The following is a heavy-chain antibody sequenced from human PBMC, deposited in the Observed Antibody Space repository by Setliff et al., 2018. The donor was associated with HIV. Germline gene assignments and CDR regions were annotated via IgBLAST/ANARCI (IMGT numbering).Heavy chain of an antibody. CDR1: GYTFTSYD. CDR2: VNPNSGNT. D-gene: IGHD4-17*01. J-gene: IGHJ6*03. V-gene: IGHV1-8*02. CDR3: ARGGDYLGIPSYYYYYLAV. Sequence: ASVKVSCKASGYTFTSYDIYWVRQATGQGLEWMGWVNPNSGNTGYAQKFQGRVTMTGDTSISTAYMELRKLRSEDTAVYYCARGGDYLGIPSYYYYYLAVWGKGTTVTVSS.